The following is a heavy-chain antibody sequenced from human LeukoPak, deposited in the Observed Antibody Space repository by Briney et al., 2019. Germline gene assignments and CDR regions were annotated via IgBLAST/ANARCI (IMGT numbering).Heavy chain of an antibody. CDR3: ARVPHYYDSSGSPGGY. V-gene: IGHV4-39*01. Sequence: PSETLSLTCTVSGGSISSSSYYWGWIRQPPGKGLEWTGSIYYSGSTYYNPSLKSRVTISVDTSKNQFSLKLSSVTAADTAVYYCARVPHYYDSSGSPGGYWGQGTLVTVSS. J-gene: IGHJ4*02. CDR1: GGSISSSSYY. D-gene: IGHD3-22*01. CDR2: IYYSGST.